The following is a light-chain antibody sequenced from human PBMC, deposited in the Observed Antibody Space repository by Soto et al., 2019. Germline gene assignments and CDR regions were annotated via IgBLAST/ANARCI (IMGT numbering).Light chain of an antibody. CDR3: SSYSSSSTLVL. J-gene: IGLJ2*01. Sequence: QSALTQPASVSGSPGQTVIISCTGTSSDIGGYNSVSWYQQHPGRAPKLILFDVSNRPSKIPDRCPGSKSDNTASLTISGLQAEYEADYYCSSYSSSSTLVLFGGGTKVTVL. CDR1: SSDIGGYNS. V-gene: IGLV2-14*03. CDR2: DVS.